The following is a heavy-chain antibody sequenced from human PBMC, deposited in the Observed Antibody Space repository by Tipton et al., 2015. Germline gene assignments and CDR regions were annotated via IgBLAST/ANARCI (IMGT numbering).Heavy chain of an antibody. Sequence: QSGPEVKKPGSSVKVSCKASGGTFSRIVFSWVRQAPGQGLEWMGGIVPIFGTAHYAQKFQGRVTITADESTSIVYMELSSLRSEDTAVYYCVRVPDWGQGTLVTVSS. CDR3: VRVPD. V-gene: IGHV1-69*01. CDR2: IVPIFGTA. CDR1: GGTFSRIV. J-gene: IGHJ4*02.